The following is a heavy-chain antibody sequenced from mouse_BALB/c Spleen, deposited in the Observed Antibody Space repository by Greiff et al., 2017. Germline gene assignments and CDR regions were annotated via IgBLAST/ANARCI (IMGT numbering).Heavy chain of an antibody. Sequence: EVQLQQSGTVLARPGASVKMSCKASGYTFTSYWMHWVKQRPGQGLEWIGAIYPGNSDTSYNQKFKGKAKLTAVTSTSTAYMELSSLTNEDSAVYYCTRPGNYEDYAMDYWGQGTSVTVSS. CDR3: TRPGNYEDYAMDY. D-gene: IGHD2-1*01. CDR2: IYPGNSDT. CDR1: GYTFTSYW. J-gene: IGHJ4*01. V-gene: IGHV1-5*01.